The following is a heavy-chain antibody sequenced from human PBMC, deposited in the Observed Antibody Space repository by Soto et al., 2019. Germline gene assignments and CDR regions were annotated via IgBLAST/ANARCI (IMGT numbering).Heavy chain of an antibody. CDR1: GGSFSGYY. CDR3: ARASITIFGVVMDFDY. CDR2: INHSGST. D-gene: IGHD3-3*01. J-gene: IGHJ4*02. Sequence: QVQLQQWGAGLLKPSETLSLTCAVYGGSFSGYYWSWIRQPPGKGLEWIGEINHSGSTNYNPSLKSRVTISVDTSKNQFSLKLSSVTAADTAVYYGARASITIFGVVMDFDYWGQGTLVTVSS. V-gene: IGHV4-34*01.